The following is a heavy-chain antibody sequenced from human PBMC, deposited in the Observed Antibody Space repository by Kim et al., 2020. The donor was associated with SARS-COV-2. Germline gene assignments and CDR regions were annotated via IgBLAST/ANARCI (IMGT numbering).Heavy chain of an antibody. V-gene: IGHV4-31*02. CDR3: ARDRDSSNEDYYFDY. D-gene: IGHD2-21*02. Sequence: PSLKSRVTISVDTSKNQFSLKLSSVTAADTAVYYCARDRDSSNEDYYFDYWGQGTLVTVSS. J-gene: IGHJ4*02.